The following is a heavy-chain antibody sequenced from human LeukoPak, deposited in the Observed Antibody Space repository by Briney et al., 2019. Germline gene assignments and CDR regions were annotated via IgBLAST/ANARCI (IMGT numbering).Heavy chain of an antibody. V-gene: IGHV3-53*01. J-gene: IGHJ4*02. CDR2: IYSGGST. Sequence: GGSLRLSCAASGFTVSSNYMSWVRQAPGKGLEWVSVIYSGGSTYYADSVKGRFTISRDNSKNTLYLQMNSLRAEDTAVYYCARVIDSGGIEGFDYWGQGTLVTVSS. D-gene: IGHD3-10*01. CDR3: ARVIDSGGIEGFDY. CDR1: GFTVSSNY.